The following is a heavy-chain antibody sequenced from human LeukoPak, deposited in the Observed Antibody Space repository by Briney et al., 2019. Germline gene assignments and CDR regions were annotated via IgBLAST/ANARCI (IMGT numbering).Heavy chain of an antibody. CDR3: ARSIKLEFYYGSGTDYYGMDV. CDR1: GFTFNKYS. Sequence: GGSLRLSCATSGFTFNKYSINWVRQAPGKGLEWVSSLSSSSSYIYYADSVKGRFTISRDNAQNSLYLQMNSLRAEDTAVYYCARSIKLEFYYGSGTDYYGMDVWGQGATVTVSS. J-gene: IGHJ6*02. D-gene: IGHD3-10*01. V-gene: IGHV3-21*06. CDR2: LSSSSSYI.